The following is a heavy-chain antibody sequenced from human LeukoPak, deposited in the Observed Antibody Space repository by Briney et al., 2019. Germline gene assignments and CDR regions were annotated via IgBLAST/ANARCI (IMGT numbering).Heavy chain of an antibody. CDR1: GGSISSSSYY. CDR3: ARDGSGGYSSSWYYFDY. D-gene: IGHD6-13*01. Sequence: SETLSLTCTVSGGSISSSSYYWGWIRQPPGKGLEWIGSIYYSGSTYYNPSLKSRVTISVDTSKNQFSLKLSSVTAADTAVYYCARDGSGGYSSSWYYFDYWGQGTLVTVSS. J-gene: IGHJ4*02. CDR2: IYYSGST. V-gene: IGHV4-39*07.